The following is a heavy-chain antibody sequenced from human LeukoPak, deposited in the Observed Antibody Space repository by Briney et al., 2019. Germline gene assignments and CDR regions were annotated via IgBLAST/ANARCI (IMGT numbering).Heavy chain of an antibody. J-gene: IGHJ5*02. V-gene: IGHV1-8*01. Sequence: GASVKVSCKASGYTFTSYDINWVRQATGQGLEWMGWMNPNSGNTGYAQKFQGRVTMTRNTSISTAYMELSSLRSEDTAVYYCARGRRETVWFGELWAGDPPHNWFDPWGQGTLVTVSS. CDR3: ARGRRETVWFGELWAGDPPHNWFDP. CDR1: GYTFTSYD. CDR2: MNPNSGNT. D-gene: IGHD3-10*01.